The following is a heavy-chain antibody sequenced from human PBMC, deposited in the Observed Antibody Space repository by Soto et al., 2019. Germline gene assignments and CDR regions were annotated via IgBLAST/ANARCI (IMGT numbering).Heavy chain of an antibody. CDR2: ISSYNGNT. CDR1: GYTFTSYG. D-gene: IGHD2-2*01. J-gene: IGHJ5*02. CDR3: ARGPRYCSTTTCFSGVTWFDP. Sequence: ASVKVSCKASGYTFTSYGISWVRQAPGQGLEWMGWISSYNGNTNYAQKVQGRVTMTTDTSTSTTYMELRSLRSDDTAVYYCARGPRYCSTTTCFSGVTWFDPWGQGTLVTVSS. V-gene: IGHV1-18*04.